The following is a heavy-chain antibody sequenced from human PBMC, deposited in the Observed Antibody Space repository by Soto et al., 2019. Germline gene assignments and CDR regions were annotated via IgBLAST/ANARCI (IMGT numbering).Heavy chain of an antibody. J-gene: IGHJ4*02. CDR2: INAGNGNT. V-gene: IGHV1-3*05. Sequence: QVQLVQSGAEEKKPGASVKVSCKASGYTFTGYAMHWVRQAPGQRLEWMGWINAGNGNTKYSQKFQGRVTINRETSASTAYMELSSLRSEDTAVYYCAIAVAVAADFDYWGQGTLVTVSS. D-gene: IGHD6-19*01. CDR3: AIAVAVAADFDY. CDR1: GYTFTGYA.